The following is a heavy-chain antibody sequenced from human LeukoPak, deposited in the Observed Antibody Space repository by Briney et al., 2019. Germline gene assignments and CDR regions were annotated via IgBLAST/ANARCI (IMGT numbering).Heavy chain of an antibody. CDR2: IYYSGST. CDR1: GGSISSYY. Sequence: SETLSLTCTVSGGSISSYYWSWIRQPPGKGLEWIGYIYYSGSTNYNPSLKSRVTISVDTSKNQFSLKLSSVTAADTAVYYCASTMADYYYYGMDVWGQGTTVTVSS. CDR3: ASTMADYYYYGMDV. J-gene: IGHJ6*02. D-gene: IGHD5-24*01. V-gene: IGHV4-59*01.